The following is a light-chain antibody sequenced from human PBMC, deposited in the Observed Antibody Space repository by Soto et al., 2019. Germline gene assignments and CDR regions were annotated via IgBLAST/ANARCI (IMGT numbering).Light chain of an antibody. Sequence: EIVLTQSPGTLSLSPGERATLSCRASQSVSSNYLGWFQQKPGQAPRLLIFGASYRDTGIPDRFSGSGSGTDFTLTISRLEPEDFAMYYCQQYGSFPGTFGQGTKVEVK. CDR1: QSVSSNY. V-gene: IGKV3-20*01. J-gene: IGKJ1*01. CDR2: GAS. CDR3: QQYGSFPGT.